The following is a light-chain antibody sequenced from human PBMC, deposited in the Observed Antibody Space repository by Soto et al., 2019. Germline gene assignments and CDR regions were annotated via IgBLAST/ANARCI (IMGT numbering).Light chain of an antibody. CDR2: SDN. Sequence: QSVLTQPPSASGTPGQRVTISCSGSRSNIGSNTVAWYQQLPRMAPKLLIYSDNQRPSGVPDRFSGSKSGTSASLAISGLQSEDEADYYCAAWDDSLNGPVFGTGTKSPS. CDR1: RSNIGSNT. CDR3: AAWDDSLNGPV. J-gene: IGLJ1*01. V-gene: IGLV1-44*01.